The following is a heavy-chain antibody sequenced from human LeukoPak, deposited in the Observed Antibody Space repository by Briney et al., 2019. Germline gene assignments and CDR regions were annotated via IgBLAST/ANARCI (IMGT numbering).Heavy chain of an antibody. CDR3: ARDRKYYYHMDV. J-gene: IGHJ6*03. CDR2: IYHSGST. D-gene: IGHD1-14*01. Sequence: SETLSLTCTVSGGSISSATYYWGWIRQPPGKGLEWIGSIYHSGSTYYNPSLKSRVTISVDTSKNQFSLRLSSLTAADAALYYCARDRKYYYHMDVWGKGTTVTVSS. V-gene: IGHV4-39*07. CDR1: GGSISSATYY.